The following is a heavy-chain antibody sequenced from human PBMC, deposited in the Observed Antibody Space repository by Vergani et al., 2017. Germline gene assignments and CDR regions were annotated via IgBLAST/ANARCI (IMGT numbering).Heavy chain of an antibody. D-gene: IGHD6-13*01. J-gene: IGHJ4*01. Sequence: QVQLVESGGGVVQPGTSLRLSCAASGFIFKNHGMQWVRQAPGKGLEWVALIWDDGSKKNYGDSMKGRFTISRDNSKDTLYLEMNSLKTEDTAVYYCTTGFPGSSWSTYWGQGTLVTVSS. CDR1: GFIFKNHG. V-gene: IGHV3-33*01. CDR3: TTGFPGSSWSTY. CDR2: IWDDGSKK.